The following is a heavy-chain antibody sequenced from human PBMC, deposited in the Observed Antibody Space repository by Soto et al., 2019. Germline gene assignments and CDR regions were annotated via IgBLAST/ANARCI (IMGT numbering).Heavy chain of an antibody. D-gene: IGHD1-26*01. CDR1: GGSISSDGYY. V-gene: IGHV4-31*03. Sequence: QVQLQESGPGLVKPSQTLSLTCTVSGGSISSDGYYWSWVRQHPGKGLEWIGYIYYSGLTDYNRSLRRRVNISRDTSKNQFTLKLSSVTAADTAVYYCARSGSYRIEYLHHWGQGTLVTVSS. CDR2: IYYSGLT. J-gene: IGHJ1*01. CDR3: ARSGSYRIEYLHH.